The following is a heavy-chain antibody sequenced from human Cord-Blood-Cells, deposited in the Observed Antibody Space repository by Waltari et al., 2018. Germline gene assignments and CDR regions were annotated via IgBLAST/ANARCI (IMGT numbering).Heavy chain of an antibody. Sequence: QVQLQESGPGLVKPSQTLSLTCTVSGGSISSGSYYWSWIRLPAGKGLEWIGYIYTSGSTNYNPSLKSRVTISVDTSKNQFSLKLSSVTAADTAVYYCARESPYGSGSYYFDYWGQGTLVTVSS. CDR2: IYTSGST. J-gene: IGHJ4*02. D-gene: IGHD3-10*01. CDR3: ARESPYGSGSYYFDY. CDR1: GGSISSGSYY. V-gene: IGHV4-61*09.